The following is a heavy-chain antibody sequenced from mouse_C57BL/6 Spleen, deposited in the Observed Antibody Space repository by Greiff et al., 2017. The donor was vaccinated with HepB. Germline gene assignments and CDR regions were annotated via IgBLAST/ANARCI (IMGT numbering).Heavy chain of an antibody. Sequence: QVQLQQPGAELVKPGASVKMSCKASGYTFTSYWITWVKQRPGQGLEWIGDIYPGSGSTNYNEKFKSKATLTVDTSSSTAYMQLSSLTSEDSAVYYCARSRQLRLREAWFAYWGQGTLVTVSA. CDR2: IYPGSGST. D-gene: IGHD3-2*02. CDR3: ARSRQLRLREAWFAY. CDR1: GYTFTSYW. J-gene: IGHJ3*01. V-gene: IGHV1-55*01.